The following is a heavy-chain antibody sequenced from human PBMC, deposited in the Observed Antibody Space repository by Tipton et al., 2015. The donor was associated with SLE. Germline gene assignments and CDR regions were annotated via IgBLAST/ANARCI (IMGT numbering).Heavy chain of an antibody. D-gene: IGHD3-22*01. CDR2: IYYNGRT. J-gene: IGHJ6*03. Sequence: TLSLTCTVSGGSIKSYYWSWIRQSPGKGLEWIGYIYYNGRTNYNPSLESRVTISADTSRNQFSLQLNSVTAADTAVYYCARGLNYYDSSGYYPFYYMDVWGKGTTVTVSS. V-gene: IGHV4-59*12. CDR3: ARGLNYYDSSGYYPFYYMDV. CDR1: GGSIKSYY.